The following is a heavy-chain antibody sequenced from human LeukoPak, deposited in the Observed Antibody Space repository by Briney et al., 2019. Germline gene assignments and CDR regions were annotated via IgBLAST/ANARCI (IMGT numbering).Heavy chain of an antibody. V-gene: IGHV1-2*02. D-gene: IGHD3-22*01. J-gene: IGHJ4*02. CDR2: INPNSGGT. Sequence: ASVKVSCKASGYTFTGYYMHWVRQAPGQGLEWMGWINPNSGGTNYAQKLQGRVTMTTDTSTGTAYMELRSLRSDDTAVYYCARDYYDSSGYMHFDYWGQGTLVTVSS. CDR1: GYTFTGYY. CDR3: ARDYYDSSGYMHFDY.